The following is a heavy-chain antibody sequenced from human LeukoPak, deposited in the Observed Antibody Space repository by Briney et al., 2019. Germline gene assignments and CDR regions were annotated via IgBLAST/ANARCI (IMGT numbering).Heavy chain of an antibody. D-gene: IGHD2-2*01. Sequence: PSETLSLTCTVSGGSISSYYWSWIRQPAGKGLEWIGRIYTSGSTNYNPSLKSRVTMSVDTSKNQFSLKLSSVTAADTAVYYCARDLGLRDCSSTSCPPYYYYYMDVWGKGTTVTVSS. J-gene: IGHJ6*03. CDR2: IYTSGST. CDR3: ARDLGLRDCSSTSCPPYYYYYMDV. CDR1: GGSISSYY. V-gene: IGHV4-4*07.